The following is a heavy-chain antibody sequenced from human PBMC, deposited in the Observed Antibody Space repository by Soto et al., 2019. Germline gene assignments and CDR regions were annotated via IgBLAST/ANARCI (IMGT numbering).Heavy chain of an antibody. CDR2: ISSSSSTI. V-gene: IGHV3-48*02. CDR1: GIHFRSYS. Sequence: GGSLRLSFADSGIHFRSYSLNWVRPAPGKGVEWVSYISSSSSTIYYADSVKGRFTISRDNAKNSLYLQMNSLRDEDTAVYYCARDSEWGGDYYYYYGMDVWGQGTTVTVSS. D-gene: IGHD3-3*01. J-gene: IGHJ6*02. CDR3: ARDSEWGGDYYYYYGMDV.